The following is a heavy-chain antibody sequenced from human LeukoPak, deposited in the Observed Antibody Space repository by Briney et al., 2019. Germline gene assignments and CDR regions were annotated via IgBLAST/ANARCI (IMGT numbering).Heavy chain of an antibody. CDR3: ASDSGVWFGDLYY. CDR1: GFTVSSNY. CDR2: IYSGGST. J-gene: IGHJ4*02. D-gene: IGHD3-10*01. V-gene: IGHV3-66*01. Sequence: PGGSLRLSCAASGFTVSSNYMSWVRQAPGKGLEWVSVIYSGGSTYYADSVKGRFTISRDYSKNTLYLQMNSLRAEDTAVYYCASDSGVWFGDLYYWGQGTLVTVSS.